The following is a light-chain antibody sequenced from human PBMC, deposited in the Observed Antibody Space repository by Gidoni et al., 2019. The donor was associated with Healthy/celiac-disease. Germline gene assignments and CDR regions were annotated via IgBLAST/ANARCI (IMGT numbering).Light chain of an antibody. J-gene: IGKJ4*01. CDR1: QGISSW. CDR2: AAS. Sequence: DIKMTQSPSSVSASVGDRVTITCRASQGISSWFAWYQQKPGKAPKLLIYAASSLQSGLPSRFSGSGSGTDFTLTISSLQPEDVATYYCQQANSFPPLTFGGGTKVEIK. V-gene: IGKV1-12*01. CDR3: QQANSFPPLT.